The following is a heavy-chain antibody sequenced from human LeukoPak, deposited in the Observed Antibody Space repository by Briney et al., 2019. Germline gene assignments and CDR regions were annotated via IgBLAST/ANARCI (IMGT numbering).Heavy chain of an antibody. D-gene: IGHD6-13*01. CDR2: ISGSGGST. CDR1: GFTVSNNY. J-gene: IGHJ4*02. CDR3: AKREVRSSSWSEIDY. V-gene: IGHV3-23*01. Sequence: GGSLRLSCAASGFTVSNNYMIWVRQAPGKGLEWVSAISGSGGSTYYADSVKGRFTISRDNSKNTLYLQMNSLRAEDTAVYYCAKREVRSSSWSEIDYWGQGTLVTVSS.